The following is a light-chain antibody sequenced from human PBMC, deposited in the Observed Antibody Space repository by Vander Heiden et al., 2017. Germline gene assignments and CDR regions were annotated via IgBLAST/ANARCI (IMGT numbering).Light chain of an antibody. CDR3: QQGSNWPYT. Sequence: IVLTQSPATLSLSPGERATPSCWASESVSSYLAWYQQKPGQAPRLILHDTSNRATGVPARFSGSRSGADFTLTISSLEPEDFAVYYCQQGSNWPYTFGQGTKLEMK. CDR2: DTS. CDR1: ESVSSY. J-gene: IGKJ2*01. V-gene: IGKV3-11*01.